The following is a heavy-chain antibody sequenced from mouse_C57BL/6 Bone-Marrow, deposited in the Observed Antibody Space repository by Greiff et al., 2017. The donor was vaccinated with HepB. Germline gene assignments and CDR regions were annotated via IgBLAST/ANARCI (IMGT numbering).Heavy chain of an antibody. CDR2: FYPGSGSI. CDR3: ARHEDRAYYSNPYFDY. CDR1: GYTFTEYT. Sequence: QVQLKQSGAELVKPGASVKLSCKASGYTFTEYTIHWVKQRSGQGLEWIGWFYPGSGSIKYNEKFKDKATLTADKSSSTVYMELSRLTSEDSAVYFCARHEDRAYYSNPYFDYWGQGTTLTVSS. D-gene: IGHD2-5*01. V-gene: IGHV1-62-2*01. J-gene: IGHJ2*01.